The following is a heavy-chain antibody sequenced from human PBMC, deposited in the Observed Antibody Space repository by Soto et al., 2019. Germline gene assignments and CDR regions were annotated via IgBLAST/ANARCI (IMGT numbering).Heavy chain of an antibody. CDR1: GYTFTSYG. CDR3: ARDTSRGEYDY. V-gene: IGHV1-18*01. D-gene: IGHD3-10*01. Sequence: QVQLVQSGAEVKKPGASVKVSCKASGYTFTSYGISWVRQAPGQGLEWMGWINAYNGNTNYAQKLQGRVTMTTDTSTSTDYLDLRSLRSDDTALYFCARDTSRGEYDYWGQGTLVTVSS. J-gene: IGHJ4*02. CDR2: INAYNGNT.